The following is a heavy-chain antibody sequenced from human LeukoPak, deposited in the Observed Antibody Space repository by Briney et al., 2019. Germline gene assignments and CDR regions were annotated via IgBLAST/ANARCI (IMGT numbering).Heavy chain of an antibody. V-gene: IGHV3-13*01. CDR1: GFTFSTYD. J-gene: IGHJ6*03. Sequence: GGSLRLSCAASGFTFSTYDMHWLRQVSGKGLEWVSSIGTIGDTFYPGSVKGRFTISRENAKNSLYLQMNGLRAGDTAVYYCARATVIGNAPVPGYMDVWGKGTTVTVSS. CDR3: ARATVIGNAPVPGYMDV. CDR2: IGTIGDT. D-gene: IGHD2-21*01.